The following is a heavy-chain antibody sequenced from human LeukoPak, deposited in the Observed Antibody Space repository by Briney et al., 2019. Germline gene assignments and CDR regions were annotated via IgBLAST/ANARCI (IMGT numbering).Heavy chain of an antibody. V-gene: IGHV3-21*01. CDR3: ARDPAPEDK. D-gene: IGHD1-14*01. CDR2: ITSRSDI. J-gene: IGHJ4*02. CDR1: GFTFSTYT. Sequence: GGSLRLSCAASGFTFSTYTMNWVRQAPGKGLEWVSSITSRSDIYYADSVRGRFTISRDNAKNSLYLQMNSLRAEDTAVYYCARDPAPEDKWGQGTLVTVSS.